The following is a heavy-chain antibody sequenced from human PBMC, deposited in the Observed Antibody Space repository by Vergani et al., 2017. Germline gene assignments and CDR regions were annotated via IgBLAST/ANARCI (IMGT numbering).Heavy chain of an antibody. V-gene: IGHV3-23*01. D-gene: IGHD7-27*01. CDR3: AKDGDDGVAGY. CDR2: ISGSGGST. Sequence: EVQLLESGGGLVQPGGSLRLSCAASGFTFSSYAMSWVRQAPGKGLEWVSVISGSGGSTYYADSVKGRFTISRDNSKNTLYLQMNSLRAEDAAVYYCAKDGDDGVAGYWGQGTLVIVSS. CDR1: GFTFSSYA. J-gene: IGHJ4*02.